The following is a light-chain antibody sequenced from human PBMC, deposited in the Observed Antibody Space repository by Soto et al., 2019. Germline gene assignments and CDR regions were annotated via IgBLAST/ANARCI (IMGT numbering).Light chain of an antibody. V-gene: IGKV3-20*01. CDR3: QQYGSSPIT. Sequence: EIVLTQSPGTLSLSPWERATLSCMASHSTISTYLAWYQQKPGQAPRLLIYGASSRATGIPDRFSGSGSGTDFTLTISRLEPEDFAVYYCQQYGSSPITFGQGTRLEIK. J-gene: IGKJ5*01. CDR1: HSTISTY. CDR2: GAS.